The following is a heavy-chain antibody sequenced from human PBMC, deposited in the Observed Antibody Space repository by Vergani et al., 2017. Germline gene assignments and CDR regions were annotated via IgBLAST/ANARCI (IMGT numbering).Heavy chain of an antibody. CDR2: IDEYGNRA. Sequence: EVQLVESGGGSVQLGGSLRLSCVAPGFSFNTYWMHWVRQVPGKGLMWVARIDEYGNRATYGDFETGRFTISRDNAKNTVFLQMNNLRADDAGVYYCVRTEYCTEIDCNTRFDSWGQGALVTVSS. D-gene: IGHD2-8*02. J-gene: IGHJ4*02. CDR3: VRTEYCTEIDCNTRFDS. V-gene: IGHV3-74*03. CDR1: GFSFNTYW.